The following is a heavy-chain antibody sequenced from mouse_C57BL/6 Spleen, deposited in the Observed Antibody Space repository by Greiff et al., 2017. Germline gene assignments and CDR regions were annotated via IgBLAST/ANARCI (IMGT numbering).Heavy chain of an antibody. CDR2: IDPENGDT. J-gene: IGHJ3*01. Sequence: VQLQQSGAELVRPGASVKLSCTASGFNFKDDYMHWVQQRPEQGLEWIGWIDPENGDTDYASKFQGKATITADTSSNTAYLQLSSLTSEDTTVYYYTATVFVTAEVATDYWGQGTLVTVSA. CDR1: GFNFKDDY. V-gene: IGHV14-4*01. D-gene: IGHD1-1*01. CDR3: TATVFVTAEVATDY.